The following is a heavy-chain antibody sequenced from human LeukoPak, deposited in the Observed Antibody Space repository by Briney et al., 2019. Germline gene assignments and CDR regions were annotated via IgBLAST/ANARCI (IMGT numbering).Heavy chain of an antibody. CDR3: ARDGNLYCSSTSCYTWADDAFDI. Sequence: PGGSLRLSCAASGFTFSSYSMNWVRQAPGKGLEWVSSISSSSSYIYYADSVKSRFTISRDNAKNSLYLQMNSLRAEDTAVYYCARDGNLYCSSTSCYTWADDAFDIWGQGTMVTVSS. CDR2: ISSSSSYI. CDR1: GFTFSSYS. D-gene: IGHD2-2*02. V-gene: IGHV3-21*01. J-gene: IGHJ3*02.